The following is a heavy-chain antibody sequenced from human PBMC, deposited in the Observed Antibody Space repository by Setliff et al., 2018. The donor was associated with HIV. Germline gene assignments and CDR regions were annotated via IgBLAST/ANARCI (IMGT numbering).Heavy chain of an antibody. CDR2: MNPNSGNT. V-gene: IGHV1-8*02. CDR3: ARGTWYTSGWYSSRYMDV. Sequence: ASVKVSCKASGYTFTSYDINWVRQAAGQGLEWMGWMNPNSGNTGYAQKFQGRVTMTRNTSISTAYMELSSLRSEDTAVYYCARGTWYTSGWYSSRYMDVWGKGTTVTVSS. CDR1: GYTFTSYD. J-gene: IGHJ6*03. D-gene: IGHD6-19*01.